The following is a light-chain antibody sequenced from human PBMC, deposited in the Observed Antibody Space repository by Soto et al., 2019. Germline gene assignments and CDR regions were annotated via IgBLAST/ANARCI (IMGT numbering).Light chain of an antibody. J-gene: IGKJ5*01. CDR2: GAS. Sequence: IVLTQSPATLSLSPWERATLSCRASQSVSSYLAWYQQKPGQAPRLLIYGASSRATGIPDRFSGSGSGTDFTLTISRLEPEDFAVYYCQQYGSSLSITFGQGTRLEIK. CDR3: QQYGSSLSIT. CDR1: QSVSSY. V-gene: IGKV3-20*01.